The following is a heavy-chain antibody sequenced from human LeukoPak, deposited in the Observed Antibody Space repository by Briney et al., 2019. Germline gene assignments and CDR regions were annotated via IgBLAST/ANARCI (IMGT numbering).Heavy chain of an antibody. V-gene: IGHV4-38-2*02. D-gene: IGHD5-24*01. J-gene: IGHJ4*02. CDR2: IYHSVST. Sequence: SETLSLTCTVSGYSISSGYYWGWIRQPPGKGLEWIGSIYHSVSTYYNPSLKSRVTISVDTSKNQFSLKLSSVTAADTAVYYCARGVEMATSDYWGQGTLVTVSS. CDR1: GYSISSGYY. CDR3: ARGVEMATSDY.